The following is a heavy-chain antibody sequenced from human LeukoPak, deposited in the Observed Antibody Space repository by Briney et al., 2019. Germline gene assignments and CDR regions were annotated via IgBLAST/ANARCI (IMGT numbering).Heavy chain of an antibody. V-gene: IGHV3-21*01. CDR2: IDSRSAYI. CDR3: AAYNYGYLADY. Sequence: GGSLRLSCAASGSTFSRHSMNWVRQAPGKGLQWVASIDSRSAYIYYADSVKGRFIISRDNAKTSLYLRMNSLRAEDTAVYYCAAYNYGYLADYWGQGTLVTVSS. D-gene: IGHD5-18*01. J-gene: IGHJ4*02. CDR1: GSTFSRHS.